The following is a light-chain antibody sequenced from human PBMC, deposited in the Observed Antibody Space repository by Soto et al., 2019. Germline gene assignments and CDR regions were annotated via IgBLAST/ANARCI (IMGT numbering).Light chain of an antibody. J-gene: IGKJ1*01. Sequence: EIVLTQSPGTLSLSPGERATLSCRASQSVSGSNLAWYQQKPGQAPRLLIYGASSRATGIPDRFSGSGSGTDFTLTISRLEPEDFAVYYCQQRSNWPPWTFGQGTKVDIK. V-gene: IGKV3D-20*02. CDR2: GAS. CDR1: QSVSGSN. CDR3: QQRSNWPPWT.